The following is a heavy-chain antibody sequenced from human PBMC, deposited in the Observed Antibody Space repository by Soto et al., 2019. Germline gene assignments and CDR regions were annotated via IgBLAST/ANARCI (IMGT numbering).Heavy chain of an antibody. J-gene: IGHJ3*02. Sequence: WWSLRLSCSVSVFIFSGNYMSWFRQAPGKGLEWVSVIYAGGGGSTYYADSVKGRFTISRDNSKNTLYLQMNSLRAEDTAVYFCARERSGDLGAFDIWGQGTMVTVSS. CDR3: ARERSGDLGAFDI. D-gene: IGHD7-27*01. CDR2: IYAGGGGST. CDR1: VFIFSGNY. V-gene: IGHV3-53*01.